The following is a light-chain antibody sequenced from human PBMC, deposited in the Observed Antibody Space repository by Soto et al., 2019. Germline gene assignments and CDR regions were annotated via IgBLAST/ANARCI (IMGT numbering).Light chain of an antibody. Sequence: EIVLTQSPATLSLSPGERATLSCGASQSVSSSYLAWYQQKPGLAPRLLIYDASSRDTGIPDRFSGSGSGTDFTLTISRLEPEDFALYYCQQYGSSPSITFGQGTRLEIK. J-gene: IGKJ5*01. CDR2: DAS. V-gene: IGKV3D-20*01. CDR3: QQYGSSPSIT. CDR1: QSVSSSY.